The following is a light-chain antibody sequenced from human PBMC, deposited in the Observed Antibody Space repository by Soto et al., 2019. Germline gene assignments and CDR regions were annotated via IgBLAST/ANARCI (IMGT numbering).Light chain of an antibody. CDR1: NIGGKS. V-gene: IGLV3-21*04. J-gene: IGLJ2*01. Sequence: SYELTQPPSVSVAPGKTARITCGGNNIGGKSVHWYQQKPGQAPVLVIYYDSDRPSGIPERFSGSNSGNTATLTISRVEAGDEADYYCQVWDSSSDRGVFGGGTKVTVL. CDR2: YDS. CDR3: QVWDSSSDRGV.